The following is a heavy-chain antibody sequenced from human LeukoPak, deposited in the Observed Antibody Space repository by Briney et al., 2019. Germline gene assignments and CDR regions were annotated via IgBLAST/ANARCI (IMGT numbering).Heavy chain of an antibody. Sequence: PSETLSLTCAVYGVSFSGYYWSWIRQPPGKGLEWIGEINHSGSTNYNPSLKSRVTISVDTSKNQFSLKLSSVTAADTAVYYCASSSCSSTSCYPTYYFDYWGQGTLVTVSS. J-gene: IGHJ4*02. CDR1: GVSFSGYY. D-gene: IGHD2-2*01. CDR3: ASSSCSSTSCYPTYYFDY. CDR2: INHSGST. V-gene: IGHV4-34*01.